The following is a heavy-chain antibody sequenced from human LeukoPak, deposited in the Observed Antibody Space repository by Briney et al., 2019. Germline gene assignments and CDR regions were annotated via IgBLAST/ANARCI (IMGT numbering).Heavy chain of an antibody. CDR1: GGSVSSSNW. J-gene: IGHJ5*02. CDR3: ARDGGLTIVRGVVDL. D-gene: IGHD3-10*01. CDR2: IFHTGHT. Sequence: SETLSLTCTVSGGSVSSSNWWTWIRRTPGKGLEWIGEIFHTGHTNYNPSLKSRVTISVDKSSNHFSLNLNSVTAADTAVYYCARDGGLTIVRGVVDLWGQGTLVTVSS. V-gene: IGHV4-4*02.